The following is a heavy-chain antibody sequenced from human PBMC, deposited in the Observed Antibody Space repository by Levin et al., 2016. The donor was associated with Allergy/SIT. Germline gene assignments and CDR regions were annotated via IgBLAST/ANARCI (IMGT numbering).Heavy chain of an antibody. CDR3: ARYSSGWYTASGGMDV. D-gene: IGHD6-19*01. J-gene: IGHJ6*02. CDR1: GFTFSDYY. Sequence: LSLTCAASGFTFSDYYMSWIRQAPGKGLEWVSYISSSGSTIYYADSVKGRFTISRDNAKNSLYLQMNSLRAEDTAVYYCARYSSGWYTASGGMDVWGQGTTVTVSS. CDR2: ISSSGSTI. V-gene: IGHV3-11*01.